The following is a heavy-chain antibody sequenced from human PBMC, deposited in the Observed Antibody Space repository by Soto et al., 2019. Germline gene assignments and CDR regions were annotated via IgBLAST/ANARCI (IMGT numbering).Heavy chain of an antibody. CDR3: ARELERVFDY. CDR2: ITYDGRNK. V-gene: IGHV3-30*04. Sequence: QVQLVESGGGVVQPGRSLRLSCAASGFTFSSYAMHWVRQAPGKGLEWVAVITYDGRNKYYADSVKGRFTISRDNSKNTLYLQMNSLRIEETAVYYCARELERVFDYWGQGTLVTVSS. J-gene: IGHJ4*02. D-gene: IGHD1-1*01. CDR1: GFTFSSYA.